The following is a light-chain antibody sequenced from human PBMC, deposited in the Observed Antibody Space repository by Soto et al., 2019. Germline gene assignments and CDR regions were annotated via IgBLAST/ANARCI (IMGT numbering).Light chain of an antibody. CDR2: QDS. J-gene: IGLJ2*01. CDR1: KLGDKY. V-gene: IGLV3-1*01. CDR3: QAWDSSPV. Sequence: VLTQPPSASGTPGQRVAISCSGDKLGDKYACWYQQKPGQSPVLVIYQDSKRPSGIPERFSGSNSGNTATLTISGTQAMDEADYYCQAWDSSPVFGGGTKLTVL.